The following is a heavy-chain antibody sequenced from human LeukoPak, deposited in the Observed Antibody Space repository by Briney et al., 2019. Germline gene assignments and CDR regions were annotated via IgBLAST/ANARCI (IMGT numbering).Heavy chain of an antibody. Sequence: PGGSLRLSCAASGFTFSSYAMHWVRQAPGKGLEWVAVISYDGSNKYYADSVKGRFTISRDNSKNTLYLQMSSLRAEDTAVYSCAKDLSNPYKYYGMDVWGQGTTVTVSS. CDR2: ISYDGSNK. D-gene: IGHD4-11*01. V-gene: IGHV3-30-3*01. J-gene: IGHJ6*02. CDR1: GFTFSSYA. CDR3: AKDLSNPYKYYGMDV.